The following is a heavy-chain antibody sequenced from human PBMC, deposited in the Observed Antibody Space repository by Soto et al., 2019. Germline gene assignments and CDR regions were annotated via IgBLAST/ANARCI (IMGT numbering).Heavy chain of an antibody. V-gene: IGHV4-59*08. Sequence: SETLSFTCTVSGVSISSYYWSWIRQPPGKGLEWFGYIYYSGSTNYNPSLKSRVTISVDTSKNQFSLKLSSVTAADTAVYYCARRFATVTTLQKNYYYYYYMDVWGNGTTVTVSS. D-gene: IGHD4-4*01. CDR2: IYYSGST. CDR1: GVSISSYY. CDR3: ARRFATVTTLQKNYYYYYYMDV. J-gene: IGHJ6*03.